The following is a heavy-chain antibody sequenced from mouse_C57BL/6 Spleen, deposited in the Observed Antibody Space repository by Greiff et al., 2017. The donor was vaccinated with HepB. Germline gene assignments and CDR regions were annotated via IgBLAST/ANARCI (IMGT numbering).Heavy chain of an antibody. V-gene: IGHV1-12*01. D-gene: IGHD2-5*01. J-gene: IGHJ3*01. CDR1: GYTFTSYN. Sequence: SGAELVRPGASVKMSCKASGYTFTSYNMHWVKQTPRQGLEWIGSIYPGNGDTSYNQKFKGKATLTVDKSSSTAYMQLSSLTSEDSAVYVCANGGSNYVFAYWGQGTLVTVSA. CDR3: ANGGSNYVFAY. CDR2: IYPGNGDT.